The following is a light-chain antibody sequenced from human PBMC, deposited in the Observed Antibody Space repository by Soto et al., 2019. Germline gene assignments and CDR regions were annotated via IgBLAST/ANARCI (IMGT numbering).Light chain of an antibody. V-gene: IGKV3-20*01. Sequence: EIILTQSPGTLALSPGAGATLSCRASQTVNRNYLAWYHQRPGQPPRLLIYGVSNRASGVPDRFSGDGSGTEFTLTIGRLDPDDFGVDYCQQYIDSPRTFGQGTRVLVK. J-gene: IGKJ1*01. CDR3: QQYIDSPRT. CDR1: QTVNRNY. CDR2: GVS.